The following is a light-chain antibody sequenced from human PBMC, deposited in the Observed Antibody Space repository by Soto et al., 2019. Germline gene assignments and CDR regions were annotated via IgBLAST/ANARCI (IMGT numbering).Light chain of an antibody. CDR2: KAS. CDR3: QQYEISPIT. V-gene: IGKV1-5*03. CDR1: QNINSW. Sequence: DIQMTQSPSTLSASVGDRVTITCRASQNINSWLAWYQQKPGKAPKLLIYKASSLESGVPSRFSGSGSGTDFTLTISSLQPDDFAAYYCQQYEISPITFGEGTRLEIK. J-gene: IGKJ5*01.